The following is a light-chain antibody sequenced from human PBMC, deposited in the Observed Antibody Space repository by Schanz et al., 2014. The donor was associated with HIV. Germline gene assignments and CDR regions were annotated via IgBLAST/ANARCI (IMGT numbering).Light chain of an antibody. Sequence: QSALTQPASVSGSPGQSITISCTGTSSDVGSYNYVSWYQQHPDKAPRLLIYGVTSRPSGISSRFSGSASGNTASLTISGLQAEDEAYYYCSSYRGDHTLVFGGGTKLTVL. CDR2: GVT. CDR1: SSDVGSYNY. V-gene: IGLV2-14*03. CDR3: SSYRGDHTLV. J-gene: IGLJ3*02.